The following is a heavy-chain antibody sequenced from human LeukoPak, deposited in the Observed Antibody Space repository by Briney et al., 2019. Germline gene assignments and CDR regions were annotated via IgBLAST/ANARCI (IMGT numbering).Heavy chain of an antibody. CDR3: ARDIEAAGLFLDY. Sequence: GGSLRLSCAASGFTFSSYWMSWVRQAPGKGLEWVANMEYDGSEKYYVDSVKGRFTISRDNAKNSLYLQMNSLRAEDTAVYYCARDIEAAGLFLDYWGQGTLVTVSS. D-gene: IGHD6-13*01. CDR1: GFTFSSYW. J-gene: IGHJ4*02. V-gene: IGHV3-7*01. CDR2: MEYDGSEK.